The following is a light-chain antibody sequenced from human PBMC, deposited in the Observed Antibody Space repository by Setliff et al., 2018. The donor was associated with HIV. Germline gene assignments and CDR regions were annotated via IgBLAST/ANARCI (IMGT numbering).Light chain of an antibody. CDR3: SACAGVGTV. CDR2: EVT. Sequence: QSALTQPASVSGSPGQSITISCTGTSSDVGTYRFVSWYQQHPGKVPKLMIYEVTKRPSGVSNRFSASKSGNTASLTISGLQAEDEADYYCSACAGVGTVFGTGTKVTV. V-gene: IGLV2-23*02. CDR1: SSDVGTYRF. J-gene: IGLJ1*01.